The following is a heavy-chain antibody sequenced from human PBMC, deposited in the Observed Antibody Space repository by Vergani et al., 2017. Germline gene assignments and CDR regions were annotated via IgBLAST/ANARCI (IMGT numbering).Heavy chain of an antibody. D-gene: IGHD2-15*01. J-gene: IGHJ3*02. V-gene: IGHV1-69*01. CDR3: ARATYCSGGSCLRRLAFDI. Sequence: QVQLVQSGAEVKKPGSSVKVSCKASGGTFSSYAISWVRQAPGQGLEWMGGIIPIFGTANYAQKFQGRVTITADESTSTAYMELSRLRSDDTAVYYCARATYCSGGSCLRRLAFDIWGQGTMVTVSS. CDR1: GGTFSSYA. CDR2: IIPIFGTA.